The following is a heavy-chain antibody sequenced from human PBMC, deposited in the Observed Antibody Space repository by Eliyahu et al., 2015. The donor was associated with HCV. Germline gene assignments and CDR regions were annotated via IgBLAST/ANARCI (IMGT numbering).Heavy chain of an antibody. J-gene: IGHJ6*02. CDR3: ARDSPNYYGMDV. CDR1: GFTVSSNY. Sequence: EVQLVESGGGLVQPGGSLRLSCAASGFTVSSNYMSWVRQAPGKGLEWVSVIYSGGSTYYADSVKGRFTISRDNSKNTLYLQMNSLRAEDTAVYYCARDSPNYYGMDVWGQGTTVTVSS. CDR2: IYSGGST. V-gene: IGHV3-66*01.